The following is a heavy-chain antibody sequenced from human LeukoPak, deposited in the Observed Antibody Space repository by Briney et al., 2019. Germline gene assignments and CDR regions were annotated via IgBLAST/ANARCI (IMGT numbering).Heavy chain of an antibody. CDR1: GFTFSSYS. D-gene: IGHD1-26*01. CDR2: ISGSGGST. Sequence: GGSLRLSCAASGFTFSSYSMNWVRQAPGKGLEWVSAISGSGGSTYYADSVKGRFTISRDNAKNSLYLQMNSLRAEDTAVYYCARDKLVGPTIDCWGQGTLVTVSS. J-gene: IGHJ4*02. V-gene: IGHV3-21*01. CDR3: ARDKLVGPTIDC.